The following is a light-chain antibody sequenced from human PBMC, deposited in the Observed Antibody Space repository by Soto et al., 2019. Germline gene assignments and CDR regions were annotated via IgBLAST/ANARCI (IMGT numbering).Light chain of an antibody. Sequence: QSVLTQPASVSGSPGQSITISCTGTSSDIGCYNFVSWYQHHPGKAPKLMIYEVNNRPSGVSSRFSGSKSGNTASLTISGLQTEDEADYYCSSFTTSSTLVVFGGGTKLTVL. CDR2: EVN. J-gene: IGLJ2*01. CDR1: SSDIGCYNF. V-gene: IGLV2-14*01. CDR3: SSFTTSSTLVV.